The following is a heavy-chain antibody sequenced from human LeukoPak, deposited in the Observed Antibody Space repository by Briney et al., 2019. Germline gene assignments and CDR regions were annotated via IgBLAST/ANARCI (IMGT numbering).Heavy chain of an antibody. J-gene: IGHJ4*02. CDR1: GFTFSSYS. CDR3: ARSAAGGFDY. Sequence: PGGSLRLSCAASGFTFSSYSMNWVRQAPGKGLEWVSRINSDGSSTSYADSVKGRFTISRDNAKNTLYLQMNSLRAEDTAVYYCARSAAGGFDYWGQGTLVTVSS. D-gene: IGHD6-13*01. V-gene: IGHV3-74*01. CDR2: INSDGSST.